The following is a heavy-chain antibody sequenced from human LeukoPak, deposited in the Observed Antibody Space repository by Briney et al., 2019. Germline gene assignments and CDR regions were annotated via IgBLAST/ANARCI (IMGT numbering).Heavy chain of an antibody. CDR3: AREDGYCSGGNCYSYFDS. J-gene: IGHJ4*02. CDR2: IKKTGGET. Sequence: GGSLRLSCAASKFIFSNYWMSWVRQAPGKGLEWVAYIKKTGGETYYVDSVKGRFTITRDNARNSLFLQMNSLRAEDTAVYYCAREDGYCSGGNCYSYFDSWGQGTLVTVSS. V-gene: IGHV3-7*01. CDR1: KFIFSNYW. D-gene: IGHD2-15*01.